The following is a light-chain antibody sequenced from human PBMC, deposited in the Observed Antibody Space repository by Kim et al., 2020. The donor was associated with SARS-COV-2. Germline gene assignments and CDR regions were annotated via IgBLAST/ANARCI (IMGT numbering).Light chain of an antibody. J-gene: IGLJ2*01. CDR2: GKN. V-gene: IGLV3-19*01. Sequence: SSELTQDPAVSVALGQTVRITCQGDSLRSYYATWYQQKPGQAPIVVIYGKNNRPSGIPDLFSGSSSGDTASLTITGTQAGDDADYYCNSRGSNDNVLFGGGTQLTVL. CDR3: NSRGSNDNVL. CDR1: SLRSYY.